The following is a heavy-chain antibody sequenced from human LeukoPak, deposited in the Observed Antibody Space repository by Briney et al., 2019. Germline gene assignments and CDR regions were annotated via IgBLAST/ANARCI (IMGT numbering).Heavy chain of an antibody. CDR1: GGSISSESYY. CDR2: IYYSGST. J-gene: IGHJ4*02. Sequence: SETLSLTCTVSGGSISSESYYWTWIRQPPGKGLEWIGYIYYSGSTNYNPSLKSRVTISVDTSKNQFSLKLSSVTAADTAVYYCAREAGYDGGWGQGTLVTVSS. D-gene: IGHD5-12*01. V-gene: IGHV4-61*01. CDR3: AREAGYDGG.